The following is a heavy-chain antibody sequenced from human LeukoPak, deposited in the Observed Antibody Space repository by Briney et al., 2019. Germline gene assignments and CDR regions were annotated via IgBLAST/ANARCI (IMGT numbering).Heavy chain of an antibody. CDR1: GFTFSSYA. CDR2: ISGSGGRT. CDR3: AKGLERSYDTFDI. Sequence: GGSLRLSCAASGFTFSSYAMSWVRQAPGKGLEWVSAISGSGGRTYYADSVKGRFTISRDNSKNTLYLQMNSLRAEDTAVYYCAKGLERSYDTFDIWGQGTMVTVSS. J-gene: IGHJ3*02. D-gene: IGHD1-26*01. V-gene: IGHV3-23*01.